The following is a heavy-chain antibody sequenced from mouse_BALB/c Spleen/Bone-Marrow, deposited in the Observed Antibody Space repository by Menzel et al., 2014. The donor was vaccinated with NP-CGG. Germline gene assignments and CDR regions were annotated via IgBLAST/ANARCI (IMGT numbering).Heavy chain of an antibody. Sequence: EVKLVESGGGLVQPGGSLRLSCATSGFTFTDYYMSWVRQPPGKALEWLGFIRNKANGYTTEYSASVKGRFTISRDNSQSILYLQMNTLRAEDSATYYCARDGYRYDGWYFDVWGAGTTVTVSS. J-gene: IGHJ1*01. CDR2: IRNKANGYTT. CDR3: ARDGYRYDGWYFDV. V-gene: IGHV7-3*02. CDR1: GFTFTDYY. D-gene: IGHD2-14*01.